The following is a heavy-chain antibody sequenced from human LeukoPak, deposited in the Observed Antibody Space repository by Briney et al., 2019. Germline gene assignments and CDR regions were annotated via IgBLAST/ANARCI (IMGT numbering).Heavy chain of an antibody. J-gene: IGHJ3*02. Sequence: KPSETLSLTCTVSGGSISSSSYYWGWIRQPPGKGLEWIGSIYYSGSTYYNPSLKSRVTISVDTSKNQFSLKLSSVTAADTAVYYCARGPFSGSYSGAFDIWGQGTMVTVSS. D-gene: IGHD1-26*01. CDR1: GGSISSSSYY. CDR2: IYYSGST. CDR3: ARGPFSGSYSGAFDI. V-gene: IGHV4-39*07.